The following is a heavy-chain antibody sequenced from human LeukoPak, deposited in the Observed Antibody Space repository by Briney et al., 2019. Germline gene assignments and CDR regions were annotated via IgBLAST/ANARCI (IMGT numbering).Heavy chain of an antibody. J-gene: IGHJ4*02. V-gene: IGHV4-59*01. D-gene: IGHD3-22*01. Sequence: SETLSLTCTVSGGSISSYYWSWIRQPPGKGLEWIGYIYYSGSTNYNPSLKSRVTISVDTSKNQLSLKLSSVTAADTAVYYCARENYYDSSGYFDYWGQGTLVTVSS. CDR1: GGSISSYY. CDR3: ARENYYDSSGYFDY. CDR2: IYYSGST.